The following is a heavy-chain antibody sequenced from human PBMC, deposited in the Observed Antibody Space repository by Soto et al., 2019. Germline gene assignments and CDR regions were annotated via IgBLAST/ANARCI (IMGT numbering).Heavy chain of an antibody. CDR3: VRSNWNRFDP. J-gene: IGHJ5*02. CDR1: GGSIKSCGYF. D-gene: IGHD1-1*01. V-gene: IGHV4-30-2*01. Sequence: PAETLASTFSVSGGSIKSCGYFWTWVRQAPVKVLEWIGNIHHSGTTNYNPSLESRVTLSLYKSKNQFSLNLASVTAADKAVYFCVRSNWNRFDPWGQVLPVSVPQ. CDR2: IHHSGTT.